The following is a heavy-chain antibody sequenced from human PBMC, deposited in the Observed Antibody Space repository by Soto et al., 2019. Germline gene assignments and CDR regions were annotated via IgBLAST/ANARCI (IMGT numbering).Heavy chain of an antibody. Sequence: PGGSVRLSCAASGFTFTRYSMNWVRQAPGKGLEWVSSISSTTNYIYYADSMKGRFTVSRDNAKNSVYLEMNSLSAADTALYYCARESEALTSNFYYRRQGTQVTGSS. CDR2: ISSTTNYI. J-gene: IGHJ4*02. V-gene: IGHV3-21*01. CDR1: GFTFTRYS. CDR3: ARESEALTSNFYY.